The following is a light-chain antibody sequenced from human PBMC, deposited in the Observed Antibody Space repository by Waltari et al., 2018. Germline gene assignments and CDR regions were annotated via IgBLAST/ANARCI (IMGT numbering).Light chain of an antibody. Sequence: EIVLTQSPGTLSLSPGERATLSCRASQSVSGIRSLAWYQQKLGQAPRLLIFGASSRATSIPDRFSGSGSGTDFTITISRLEPEDFAVYYCQQYGSLPITFGQGTRLEIK. CDR1: QSVSGIRS. J-gene: IGKJ5*01. V-gene: IGKV3-20*01. CDR2: GAS. CDR3: QQYGSLPIT.